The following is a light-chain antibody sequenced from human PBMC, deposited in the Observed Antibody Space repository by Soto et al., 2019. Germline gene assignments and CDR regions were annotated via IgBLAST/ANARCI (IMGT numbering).Light chain of an antibody. Sequence: QPVLTQPASVSGSPGQPITISCTGTSSDVGGYNFVSWYQQHPGKAPKLIIYYVSHRHSGVSYRSAGSKTGNKASLTISGLQAEDEADYYGCSYKSSSPDVFGPGTKVTVL. V-gene: IGLV2-14*01. CDR1: SSDVGGYNF. J-gene: IGLJ1*01. CDR2: YVS. CDR3: CSYKSSSPDV.